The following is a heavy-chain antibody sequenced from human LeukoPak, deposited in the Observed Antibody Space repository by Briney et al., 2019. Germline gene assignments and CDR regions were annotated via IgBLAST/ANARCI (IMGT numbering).Heavy chain of an antibody. D-gene: IGHD1-26*01. CDR1: GFTFNTFH. Sequence: GGSLRLSCAASGFTFNTFHMNWVRQALGKGLEWVSSITSSGTHITYADSVQGRFTISRDNAKNSLYLQMNSLRVDDTALYYCARASGGWDLDYWGHGTLVTVSS. CDR3: ARASGGWDLDY. CDR2: ITSSGTHI. V-gene: IGHV3-21*06. J-gene: IGHJ4*01.